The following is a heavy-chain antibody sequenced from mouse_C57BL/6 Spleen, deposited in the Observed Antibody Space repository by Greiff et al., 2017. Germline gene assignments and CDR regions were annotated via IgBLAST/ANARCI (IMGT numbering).Heavy chain of an antibody. V-gene: IGHV1-15*01. CDR1: GYTFTDYE. CDR2: IDPETGGT. D-gene: IGHD2-4*01. J-gene: IGHJ4*01. Sequence: VQLQQSGAELVRPGASVTLSCKASGYTFTDYEMHWVKQTPVHGLEWIGAIDPETGGTAYNQKFKGKAILTADKSSSTAYMELRSLTSEDSAVYYCTRGGLRLQGDAMDYWGQGTSVTVSS. CDR3: TRGGLRLQGDAMDY.